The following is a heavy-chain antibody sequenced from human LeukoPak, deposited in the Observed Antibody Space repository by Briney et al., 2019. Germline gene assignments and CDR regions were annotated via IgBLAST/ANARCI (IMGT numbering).Heavy chain of an antibody. CDR1: GFTFSSYW. J-gene: IGHJ4*02. CDR2: INTDGSTT. D-gene: IGHD3-22*01. CDR3: ARTAYPSYYGHDY. Sequence: GGSLRLSCAASGFTFSSYWVHWVRQAPGGGLVWVSRINTDGSTTTYADSVKGRFSISRDNAEKSVYLQMNSLGAEDTAVYYCARTAYPSYYGHDYWGQGALVTVSS. V-gene: IGHV3-74*01.